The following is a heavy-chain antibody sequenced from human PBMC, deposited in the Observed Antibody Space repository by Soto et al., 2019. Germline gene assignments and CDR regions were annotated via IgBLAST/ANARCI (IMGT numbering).Heavy chain of an antibody. V-gene: IGHV4-39*01. J-gene: IGHJ4*02. CDR1: GSSISSNSHY. CDR3: ARGLYNWNYFDY. D-gene: IGHD1-20*01. Sequence: SETLSLTCNVSGSSISSNSHYWAWIRQPPGKGLEWIGSIFYSGRTYYNPSLKSRVTISVDTSKNQFSLKLSSVTAADTAVYYCARGLYNWNYFDYWGQGTLVTVSS. CDR2: IFYSGRT.